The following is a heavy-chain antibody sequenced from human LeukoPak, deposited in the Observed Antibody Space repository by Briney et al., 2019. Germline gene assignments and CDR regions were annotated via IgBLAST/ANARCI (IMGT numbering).Heavy chain of an antibody. V-gene: IGHV3-23*01. CDR2: ISGSGGST. D-gene: IGHD2-15*01. Sequence: SGGSLRLSCAASGFTFSSYAMSWVRQAPGKGLEWVSAISGSGGSTYYADSVKGRFTISRDNSKNTLYLQMNSLRAEDTAVYYCAKHFMLGYCSGGSCYPVGGQGTLVTVSS. CDR1: GFTFSSYA. CDR3: AKHFMLGYCSGGSCYPV. J-gene: IGHJ4*02.